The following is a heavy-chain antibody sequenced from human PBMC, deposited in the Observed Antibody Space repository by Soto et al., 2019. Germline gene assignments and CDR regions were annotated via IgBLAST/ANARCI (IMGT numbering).Heavy chain of an antibody. D-gene: IGHD2-15*01. CDR1: GYTFTSYG. V-gene: IGHV1-18*01. CDR2: ISAYNGNT. J-gene: IGHJ4*02. CDR3: ARERNYCSGGSCYSCFDY. Sequence: ASVKFSCKASGYTFTSYGISWVRQAPGQGLEWMGWISAYNGNTNYAQKLQGRVTMTTDTSTSTAYMELRSLRSDDTAVYYCARERNYCSGGSCYSCFDYWGQGTLVTVSS.